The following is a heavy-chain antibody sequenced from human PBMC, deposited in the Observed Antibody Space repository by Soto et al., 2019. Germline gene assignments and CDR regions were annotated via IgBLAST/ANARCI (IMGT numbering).Heavy chain of an antibody. Sequence: SETLSLTCTVSGGSISSSSYYWGWIRQPPGKGLEWIGSIYYSGSTYYNPSLKSRVTISVDTSKNQFSLKLSSVTAADTAVYYCARLRPSVTTTLVLGGLFGYWGQGTLVTVSS. CDR1: GGSISSSSYY. D-gene: IGHD4-17*01. CDR2: IYYSGST. V-gene: IGHV4-39*01. J-gene: IGHJ4*02. CDR3: ARLRPSVTTTLVLGGLFGY.